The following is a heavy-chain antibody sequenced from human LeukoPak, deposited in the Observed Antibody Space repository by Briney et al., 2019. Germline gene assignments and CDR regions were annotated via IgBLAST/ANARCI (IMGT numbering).Heavy chain of an antibody. J-gene: IGHJ4*02. CDR1: GGSISSYY. D-gene: IGHD5-24*01. V-gene: IGHV4-59*04. CDR2: IDHAGTT. Sequence: SETLSLTWTVSGGSISSYYWSWIRQPPGKGLEWIGTIDHAGTTFYNVSLKSRVTISVDTPNNQFSLMLNSVGAADTAVYYCARHRDGYNQLDYWGQGTLVTVSS. CDR3: ARHRDGYNQLDY.